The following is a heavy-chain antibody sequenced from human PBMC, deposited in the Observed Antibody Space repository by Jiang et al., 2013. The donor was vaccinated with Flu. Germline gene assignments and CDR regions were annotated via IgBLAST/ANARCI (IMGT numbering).Heavy chain of an antibody. D-gene: IGHD6-13*01. CDR1: GGSISSSSYY. V-gene: IGHV4-39*01. Sequence: ETLSLTCTVSGGSISSSSYYWGWIRQPPGKGLEWIGSIYYSGSTYYNPSLKSRVTISVDTSKNQFSLKLSSVTAADTAVYYCARRLHGRRIAATGPYFDYWGQGTLVTVSS. J-gene: IGHJ4*02. CDR3: ARRLHGRRIAATGPYFDY. CDR2: IYYSGST.